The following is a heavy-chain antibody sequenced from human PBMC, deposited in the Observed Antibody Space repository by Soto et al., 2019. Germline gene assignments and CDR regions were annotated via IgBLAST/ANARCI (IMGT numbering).Heavy chain of an antibody. D-gene: IGHD5-18*01. Sequence: EVQLVESGGGLVQPGGSLRLSCAASGFTVSSNYMSWVRQAPGKGLEWVSVIYSGGSTYYADSVKGRFTISRHNSKNTLYLQMNSLRAEDTAVYYCARDRGRYSYGPSYYYGMDVWGQGTTVTVSS. V-gene: IGHV3-53*04. CDR3: ARDRGRYSYGPSYYYGMDV. CDR1: GFTVSSNY. J-gene: IGHJ6*02. CDR2: IYSGGST.